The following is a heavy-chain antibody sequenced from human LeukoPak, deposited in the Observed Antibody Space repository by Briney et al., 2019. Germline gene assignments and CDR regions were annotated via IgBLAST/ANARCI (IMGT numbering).Heavy chain of an antibody. CDR2: ISYSKYV. CDR1: GGSIRGYY. CDR3: ARGKNLYYYDSSGYYYGYYYYYMDV. Sequence: SETLSLTCTVSGGSIRGYYWSWIRQPPGKGLEWIGYISYSKYVNYNLSLKSPVTISLDTSKNQFSLKLSSVTAADTAVYYCARGKNLYYYDSSGYYYGYYYYYMDVWGKGTTVTVSS. D-gene: IGHD3-22*01. J-gene: IGHJ6*03. V-gene: IGHV4-59*12.